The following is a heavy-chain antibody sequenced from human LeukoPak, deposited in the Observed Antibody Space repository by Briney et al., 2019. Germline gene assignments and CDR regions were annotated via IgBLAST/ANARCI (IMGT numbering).Heavy chain of an antibody. Sequence: SSETLSLTCSVSGGSISSGSYYWSWIRQPAGKGLEWIGRIYTSGSTNYNPSLKSRVTISVDTSKNQFSLKLSSVTAADTAVYYCARVIGPGRRYYYDSSGYYYGSLNYFDYWGQGTLVTVSS. V-gene: IGHV4-61*02. CDR1: GGSISSGSYY. D-gene: IGHD3-22*01. CDR2: IYTSGST. CDR3: ARVIGPGRRYYYDSSGYYYGSLNYFDY. J-gene: IGHJ4*02.